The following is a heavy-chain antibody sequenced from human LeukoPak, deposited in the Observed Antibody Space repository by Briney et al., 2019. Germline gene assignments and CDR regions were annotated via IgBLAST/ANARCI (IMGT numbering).Heavy chain of an antibody. CDR1: GFSLSSYA. V-gene: IGHV3-30*04. Sequence: GGSLRLSCAASGFSLSSYAIHWVRQAPGKGLEWVAVISYDGRNKYYAGYVKGRFTISRDNSKNTQYLQMDSLRSEDTAVYYCARLQRRSGYEYYGMDVWGQGTTVTVSS. CDR3: ARLQRRSGYEYYGMDV. CDR2: ISYDGRNK. D-gene: IGHD3-3*01. J-gene: IGHJ6*02.